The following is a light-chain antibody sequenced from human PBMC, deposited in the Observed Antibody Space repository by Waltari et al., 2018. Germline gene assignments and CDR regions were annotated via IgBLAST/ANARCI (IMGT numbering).Light chain of an antibody. J-gene: IGLJ3*02. V-gene: IGLV1-44*01. CDR3: AAWDDSLNGRWV. CDR2: RSY. Sequence: QSVLTQPPSASGTPGQGVTISCSGGASNIGNNVVNWYEQVPGKAPKLLIYRSYRRPAGVPGRFSCTKSGTSAFLAISGLQSEDEADYYWAAWDDSLNGRWVFGGGTKVTVL. CDR1: ASNIGNNV.